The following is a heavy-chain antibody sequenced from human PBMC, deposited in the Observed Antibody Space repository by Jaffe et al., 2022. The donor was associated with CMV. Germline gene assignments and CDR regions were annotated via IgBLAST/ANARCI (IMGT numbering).Heavy chain of an antibody. CDR2: IYYSGST. CDR1: GGSISSGGYY. Sequence: QVQLQESGPGLVKPSQTLSLTCTVSGGSISSGGYYWSWIRQHPGKGLEWIGYIYYSGSTYYNPSLKSRVTISVDTSKNQFSLKLSSVTAADTAVYYCARSPPVWGSYRPLRSYFDYWGQGTLVTVSS. D-gene: IGHD3-16*02. V-gene: IGHV4-31*03. CDR3: ARSPPVWGSYRPLRSYFDY. J-gene: IGHJ4*02.